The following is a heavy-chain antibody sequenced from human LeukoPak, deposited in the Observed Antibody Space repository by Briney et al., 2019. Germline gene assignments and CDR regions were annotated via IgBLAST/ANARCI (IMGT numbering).Heavy chain of an antibody. CDR2: IIPIFGTA. D-gene: IGHD3-10*01. CDR3: ARVVRDYGSGSYYNNTTTYYYYYYMDV. Sequence: SVKVSCKASGYTFTSYDINWVRQAPGQGLEWMGGIIPIFGTANYAQKFQGRVTITADESTSTAYMELSSLRSEDTAVYYCARVVRDYGSGSYYNNTTTYYYYYYMDVWGKGTTVTISS. CDR1: GYTFTSYD. V-gene: IGHV1-69*13. J-gene: IGHJ6*03.